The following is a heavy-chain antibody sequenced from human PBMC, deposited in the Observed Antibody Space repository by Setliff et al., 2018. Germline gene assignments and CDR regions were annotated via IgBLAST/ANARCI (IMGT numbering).Heavy chain of an antibody. V-gene: IGHV3-48*03. CDR3: ARSINGYQQRYDI. CDR1: GFTFRSYE. D-gene: IGHD3-22*01. J-gene: IGHJ4*02. CDR2: INSGGSKV. Sequence: PGGSLRLSCAASGFTFRSYEMNWVRQTPGKGLEWVSYINSGGSKVYYADSVKGRFTIFRDNAKNSLYLLMKSVRVDDTAVYYCARSINGYQQRYDIWGQGALVTVSS.